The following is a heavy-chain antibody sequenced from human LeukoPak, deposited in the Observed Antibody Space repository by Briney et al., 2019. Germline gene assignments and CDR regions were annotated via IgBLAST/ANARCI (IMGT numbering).Heavy chain of an antibody. CDR2: IYTTGSP. Sequence: SETLSLTCTVSGGSISSYYWNWIRQPAGKGLEWIGRIYTTGSPNYNPSLESRVTMSVDTSKNQFFPRLSSVTAADTAVYYCATWGYSGATPFDFWGQGILVTVSS. V-gene: IGHV4-4*07. CDR3: ATWGYSGATPFDF. CDR1: GGSISSYY. D-gene: IGHD5-18*01. J-gene: IGHJ4*02.